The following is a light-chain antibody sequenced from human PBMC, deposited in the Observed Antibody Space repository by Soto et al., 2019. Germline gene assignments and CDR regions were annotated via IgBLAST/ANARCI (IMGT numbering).Light chain of an antibody. CDR2: VAS. Sequence: DIQMTQSPSSLSASVGDRVTITCRASQSSSKSLNWYQRKPGRAPTLLISVASTLHSGVPSRFSGSGSGTDFTLTISSLQREAFATYYCQQIYSTPPMYTFGQGTKLEIK. J-gene: IGKJ2*01. V-gene: IGKV1-39*01. CDR1: QSSSKS. CDR3: QQIYSTPPMYT.